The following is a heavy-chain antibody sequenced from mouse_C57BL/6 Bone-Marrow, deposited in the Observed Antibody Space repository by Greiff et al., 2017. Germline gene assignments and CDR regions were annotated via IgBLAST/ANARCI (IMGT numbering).Heavy chain of an antibody. V-gene: IGHV1-54*01. J-gene: IGHJ3*01. Sequence: VQLVESGAELVRPGTSVKVSCKASGYAFTNYLIEWVKQRPGQGLEWIGVINPGSGGTNYNEKFKGKATLTADKSSSTAYMQLSSLTSEDSAVYFCARGGYYYGSSPFAYWGQGTLVTVSA. CDR3: ARGGYYYGSSPFAY. CDR2: INPGSGGT. D-gene: IGHD1-1*01. CDR1: GYAFTNYL.